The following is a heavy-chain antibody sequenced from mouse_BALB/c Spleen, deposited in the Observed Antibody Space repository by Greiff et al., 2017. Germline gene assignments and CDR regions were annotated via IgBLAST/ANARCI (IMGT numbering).Heavy chain of an antibody. J-gene: IGHJ2*01. CDR3: ARPHYYGALGYFDY. D-gene: IGHD1-2*01. CDR1: GFTFSSYG. V-gene: IGHV5-6*01. Sequence: EVKVVESGGDLVKPGGSLKLSCAASGFTFSSYGMSWVRQTPDKRLEWVATISSGGSYTYYPDSVKGRFTISRDNAKNTLYLQMSSLKSEDTAMYYCARPHYYGALGYFDYWGQGTTLTVSS. CDR2: ISSGGSYT.